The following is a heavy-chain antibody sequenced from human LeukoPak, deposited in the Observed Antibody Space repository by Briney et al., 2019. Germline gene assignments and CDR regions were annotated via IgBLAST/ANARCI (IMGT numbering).Heavy chain of an antibody. J-gene: IGHJ3*02. CDR1: GYTFTNSA. CDR2: INAGNGNT. Sequence: ASVKVSCKASGYTFTNSAMHWVRQAPGQRLEWMGWINAGNGNTKYSQKFQGRVAISRDTSASTAYMELSSLRSEDTAVYYCAGQNSGDAFDIWGQGTMVIVSS. CDR3: AGQNSGDAFDI. V-gene: IGHV1-3*01. D-gene: IGHD6-19*01.